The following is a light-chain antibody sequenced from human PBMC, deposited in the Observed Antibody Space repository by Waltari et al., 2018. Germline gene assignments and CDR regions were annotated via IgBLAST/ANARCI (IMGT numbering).Light chain of an antibody. J-gene: IGLJ3*02. CDR3: AAWDDSLNGGV. V-gene: IGLV1-44*01. CDR1: SSNIGSNT. Sequence: QSVLTQPPSASGTPGQRVTISCSGSSSNIGSNTVNWYQQLPGTAPKLLIYSNDQRPSGVPDRFSVAKTGSSACLGISGLQSEDEADYYCAAWDDSLNGGVFGGGTELTVL. CDR2: SND.